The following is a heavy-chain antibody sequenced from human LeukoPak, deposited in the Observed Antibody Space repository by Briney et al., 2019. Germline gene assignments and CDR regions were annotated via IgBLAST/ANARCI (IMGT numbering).Heavy chain of an antibody. CDR2: IKQDGREK. Sequence: GGSLRLSCAASGFTFSSYWMSWVRQAPGKGLEWVANIKQDGREKYYVDSVKGRFTISRDNAKNSLYLQMISLSAEDSAVYYCASLSYGDYVVDYWGQGTLVTVSS. J-gene: IGHJ4*02. V-gene: IGHV3-7*01. D-gene: IGHD4-17*01. CDR1: GFTFSSYW. CDR3: ASLSYGDYVVDY.